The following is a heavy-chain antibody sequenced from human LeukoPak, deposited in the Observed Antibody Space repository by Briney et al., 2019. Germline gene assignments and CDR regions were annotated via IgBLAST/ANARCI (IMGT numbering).Heavy chain of an antibody. D-gene: IGHD6-13*01. CDR1: GGSFSDYF. CDR3: AGLRYSRSWRNYYYGMDV. V-gene: IGHV4-34*01. Sequence: KPSETLSLTCAVYGGSFSDYFWSWVRQAPGKGLEWIGAIHHSGGTNYNPSLKSRVTISVDTSKNQFSLKLSSVTAADTAVYYCAGLRYSRSWRNYYYGMDVWGQGTTVTVSS. J-gene: IGHJ6*02. CDR2: IHHSGGT.